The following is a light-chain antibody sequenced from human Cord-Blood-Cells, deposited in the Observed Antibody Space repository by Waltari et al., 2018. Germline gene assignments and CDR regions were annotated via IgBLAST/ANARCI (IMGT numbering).Light chain of an antibody. Sequence: IPMTPSPSSLSASVGDRVPITCQASQDISNYLNWYQQKPGKAPKLLIYDASNLETGVPSRFSGSGSGTDFTFTISSLQPEDIATYYCQQYDNLPITFGQGTRLEIK. J-gene: IGKJ5*01. CDR1: QDISNY. CDR3: QQYDNLPIT. V-gene: IGKV1-33*01. CDR2: DAS.